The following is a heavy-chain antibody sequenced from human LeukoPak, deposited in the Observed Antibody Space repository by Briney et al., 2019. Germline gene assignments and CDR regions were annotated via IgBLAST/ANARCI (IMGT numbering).Heavy chain of an antibody. CDR2: IIPIFGTA. Sequence: SVKVSCKASGGTFSSYAISWVRQAPGQGLEWMGGIIPIFGTANYAQKLQGRVTMTTDTSTSTAYMELRSLRSDDTAVYYCARGKLYSGRFDYWGQGTLVTVSS. CDR1: GGTFSSYA. D-gene: IGHD1-26*01. CDR3: ARGKLYSGRFDY. J-gene: IGHJ4*02. V-gene: IGHV1-69*05.